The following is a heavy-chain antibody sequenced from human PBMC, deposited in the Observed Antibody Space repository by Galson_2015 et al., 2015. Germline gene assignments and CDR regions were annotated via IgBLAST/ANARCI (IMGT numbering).Heavy chain of an antibody. CDR2: IQFSGNT. Sequence: SETLSLTCTVSGGSISSYYWSWIRQPPGKGLEWIGYIQFSGNTNYNSSLKSRVTISVDTSKNQFSLNLRYVTAADTAVYYCARGHDPDRGRFDPWGQGTLVTVSS. J-gene: IGHJ5*02. CDR3: ARGHDPDRGRFDP. D-gene: IGHD1-14*01. CDR1: GGSISSYY. V-gene: IGHV4-59*01.